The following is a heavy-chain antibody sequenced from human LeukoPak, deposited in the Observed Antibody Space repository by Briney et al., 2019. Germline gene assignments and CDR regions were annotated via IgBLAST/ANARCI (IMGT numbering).Heavy chain of an antibody. Sequence: PGASVKVSCKVSGSPLTELSMHWVRQAPGKGLEWMGGFDPEDGETIYAQKFQGRVTMTEDTSTDTAYMELSSLRSEDTAVYYCATPNPPVLRFLETQYYFDYWGQGTLVTVSS. CDR2: FDPEDGET. CDR1: GSPLTELS. CDR3: ATPNPPVLRFLETQYYFDY. V-gene: IGHV1-24*01. D-gene: IGHD3-3*01. J-gene: IGHJ4*02.